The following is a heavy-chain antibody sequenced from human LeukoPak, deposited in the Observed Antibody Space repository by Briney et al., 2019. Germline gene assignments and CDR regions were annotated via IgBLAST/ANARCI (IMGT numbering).Heavy chain of an antibody. D-gene: IGHD5-18*01. CDR1: GYSFTSYW. Sequence: NRGESLKISCKGSGYSFTSYWIGWVRQMPGKGPEWMGIIYPGDSDTRYSPSFQGQVTISADKSISTAYLQWSSLKASDTAMYYCARSGYSYGPPYYGMDVWGQGTTVTVSS. J-gene: IGHJ6*02. V-gene: IGHV5-51*01. CDR2: IYPGDSDT. CDR3: ARSGYSYGPPYYGMDV.